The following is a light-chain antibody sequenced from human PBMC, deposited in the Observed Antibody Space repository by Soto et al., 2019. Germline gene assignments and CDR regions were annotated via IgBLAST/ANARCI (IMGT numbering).Light chain of an antibody. J-gene: IGKJ1*01. V-gene: IGKV4-1*01. CDR2: WAS. Sequence: DIVMTQSPDSLAVSLGERATINCKSSQSVFFNSNNKNYLAWYQQKPGQPPKLLIYWASTRESGVPDRFSGSGSGTDFNLTLSSLQAEDVAFYYCQQYYNIPPTFGQGTKVEI. CDR1: QSVFFNSNNKNY. CDR3: QQYYNIPPT.